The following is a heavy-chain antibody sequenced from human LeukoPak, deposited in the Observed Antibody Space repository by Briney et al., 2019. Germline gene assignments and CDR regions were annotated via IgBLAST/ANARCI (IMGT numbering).Heavy chain of an antibody. Sequence: SETLSLTCTVSGGSISSSSYYWGWIRQPPGKGREWIGRIYTSGSTNYNPSLKSRVTMSVDTSKNQFSLKLSSVTAADTAVYYCAGAEGSDGGGIGYWGQGTLVTVSS. CDR2: IYTSGST. CDR1: GGSISSSSYY. V-gene: IGHV4-39*07. J-gene: IGHJ4*02. D-gene: IGHD3-16*01. CDR3: AGAEGSDGGGIGY.